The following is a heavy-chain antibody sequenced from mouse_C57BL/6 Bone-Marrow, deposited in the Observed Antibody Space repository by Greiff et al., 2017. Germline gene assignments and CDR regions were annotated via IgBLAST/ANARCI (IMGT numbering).Heavy chain of an antibody. CDR3: AREGYGSSDEAMDY. V-gene: IGHV3-6*01. CDR1: GYSITSGYY. CDR2: ISYDGSN. D-gene: IGHD1-1*01. J-gene: IGHJ4*01. Sequence: EVQLQQSGPGLVKPSQSLSLTCSVTGYSITSGYYWNWIRQFPGNKLEWMGYISYDGSNNYNPSLKNRISITRDTSKNQFFLKLNSVTTEDTATYYCAREGYGSSDEAMDYWGQGTSVTVSS.